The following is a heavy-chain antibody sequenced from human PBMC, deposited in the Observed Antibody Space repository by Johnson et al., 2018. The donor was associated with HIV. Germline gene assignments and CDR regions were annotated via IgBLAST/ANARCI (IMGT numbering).Heavy chain of an antibody. CDR2: MYSGGST. Sequence: VQLVESGGGVVQPGRSLRLSCAASGFNFRTYGMHWVRQAPGKGLEWVSVMYSGGSTYYADSVKGRFTISRDNSKNTLYLQMNSLRAEDTAVYFCAKYDRFAFDVWGQGTMVTVSS. V-gene: IGHV3-66*01. J-gene: IGHJ3*01. CDR1: GFNFRTYG. D-gene: IGHD3-16*01. CDR3: AKYDRFAFDV.